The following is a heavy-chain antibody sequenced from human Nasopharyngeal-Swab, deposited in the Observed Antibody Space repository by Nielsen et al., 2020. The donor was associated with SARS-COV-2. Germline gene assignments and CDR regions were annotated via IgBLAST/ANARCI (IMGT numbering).Heavy chain of an antibody. CDR3: ARISPSYYYDSSGADY. J-gene: IGHJ4*02. D-gene: IGHD3-22*01. CDR2: ISSSGSTI. CDR1: GFTFSSYE. V-gene: IGHV3-48*03. Sequence: GGSLRLSCAASGFTFSSYEMNWVRQAPGKGLEWVSYISSSGSTIHYADSVKGRFTISRDNAKNSLFLQMSSLRAEDTAVYYCARISPSYYYDSSGADYWGQGTLVTVSS.